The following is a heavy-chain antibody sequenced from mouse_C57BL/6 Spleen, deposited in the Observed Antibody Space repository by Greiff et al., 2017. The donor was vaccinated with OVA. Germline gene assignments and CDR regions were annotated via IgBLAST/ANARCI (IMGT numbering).Heavy chain of an antibody. CDR3: DITTVVKDWYFDV. V-gene: IGHV1-81*01. Sequence: VQLKESGAELARPGASVKLSCKASGYTFTSYGISWVKQRTGQGLEWIGEIYPRSGNTYYNEKFKGKATLTADKSSSTAYMELRSLTSEDSAVYFCDITTVVKDWYFDVWGTGTTVTVSS. D-gene: IGHD1-1*01. CDR1: GYTFTSYG. J-gene: IGHJ1*03. CDR2: IYPRSGNT.